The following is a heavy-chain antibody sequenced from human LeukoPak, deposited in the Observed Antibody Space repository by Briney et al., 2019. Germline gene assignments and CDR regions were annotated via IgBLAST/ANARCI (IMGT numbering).Heavy chain of an antibody. J-gene: IGHJ4*02. CDR3: ARDVAAAGTRGNDY. Sequence: GGSLRLSCAASGFTLSSYWMSWVRQAPGKGLEWVANIKYDGSEKDYVDSVKGRLTISRDNAKNSLYLQMNSLRAEDTALYYCARDVAAAGTRGNDYWGQGTLVTVSS. V-gene: IGHV3-7*03. CDR2: IKYDGSEK. D-gene: IGHD6-13*01. CDR1: GFTLSSYW.